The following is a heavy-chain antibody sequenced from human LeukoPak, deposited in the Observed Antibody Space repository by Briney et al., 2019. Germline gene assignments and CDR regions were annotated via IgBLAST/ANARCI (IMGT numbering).Heavy chain of an antibody. D-gene: IGHD2-15*01. CDR1: GYTFSAYY. CDR3: ASEASCVGGSCQLHRVAS. CDR2: IDANSGDT. Sequence: GASVKVSCKASGYTFSAYYMHWVRQAPGQGLEWMGWIDANSGDTKYAQKFRGRVTITRDTSIGTAYMELNSLISDDTAVYYCASEASCVGGSCQLHRVASWGPGTQVTVSS. J-gene: IGHJ4*02. V-gene: IGHV1-2*02.